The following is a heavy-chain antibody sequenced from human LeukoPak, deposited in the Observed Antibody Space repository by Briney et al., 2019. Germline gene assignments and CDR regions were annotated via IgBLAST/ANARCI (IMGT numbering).Heavy chain of an antibody. Sequence: GGSLRLPCAASGFTFSSYWMSWVRQAPGKGLEWVANIKQDGSEKYYVDSVKGRFTISRDNAKNSLYLQMNSLRAEDTAVYYCARDHYDILTGSGMDVWGKGTTVTVSS. CDR1: GFTFSSYW. CDR2: IKQDGSEK. V-gene: IGHV3-7*01. D-gene: IGHD3-9*01. J-gene: IGHJ6*03. CDR3: ARDHYDILTGSGMDV.